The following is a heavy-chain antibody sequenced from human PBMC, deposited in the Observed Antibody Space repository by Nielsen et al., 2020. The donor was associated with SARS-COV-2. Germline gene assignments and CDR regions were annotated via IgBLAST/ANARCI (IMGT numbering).Heavy chain of an antibody. J-gene: IGHJ6*02. D-gene: IGHD3-10*01. V-gene: IGHV3-23*01. CDR1: GFTFSSYA. Sequence: GESLKISCAASGFTFSSYAMSWVRQAPGKGLEWVSAISGSGGSTYYADSVKGRFTISRDNSKNTLYLQMNSLRAEDTAVYYCAKDGEGWFGELLYAGAYYYYGMDVWGQGTTVTVSS. CDR2: ISGSGGST. CDR3: AKDGEGWFGELLYAGAYYYYGMDV.